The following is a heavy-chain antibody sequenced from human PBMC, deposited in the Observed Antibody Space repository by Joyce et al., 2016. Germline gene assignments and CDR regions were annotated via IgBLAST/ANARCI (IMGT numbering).Heavy chain of an antibody. J-gene: IGHJ4*02. Sequence: EVPLVQSGAEVKKPGESLKISCKGSGYIFTSYWIGWVRQMPGKGLEWVGLVYPGDYDTRYSQSFQGHVTISADKSTSTAYLQWSSLKAADTAIYYCARRGKDCGSDCYGEIPHEDSVDYWAQGTLVPVSS. CDR2: VYPGDYDT. V-gene: IGHV5-51*01. CDR3: ARRGKDCGSDCYGEIPHEDSVDY. CDR1: GYIFTSYW. D-gene: IGHD2-21*01.